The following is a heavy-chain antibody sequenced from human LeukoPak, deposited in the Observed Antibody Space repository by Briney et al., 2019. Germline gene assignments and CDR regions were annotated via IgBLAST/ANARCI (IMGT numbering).Heavy chain of an antibody. D-gene: IGHD2-2*01. CDR3: ARERRLYCSSTSCYEDFDY. V-gene: IGHV3-74*01. J-gene: IGHJ4*02. CDR1: GFTFSTFW. CDR2: INSDGSNT. Sequence: GGSLRLSCAASGFTFSTFWMHWVRQAPGKGLVWVSRINSDGSNTRNADSVKGRFTISRDNAKNTLYLQMNSLRAEDTAVYYCARERRLYCSSTSCYEDFDYWGQGTLVTVSS.